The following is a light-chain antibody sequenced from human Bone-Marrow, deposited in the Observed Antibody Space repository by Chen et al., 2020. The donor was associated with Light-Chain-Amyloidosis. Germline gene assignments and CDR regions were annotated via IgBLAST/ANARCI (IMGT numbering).Light chain of an antibody. CDR1: NIGSTS. CDR3: QVWDRSSDRPV. V-gene: IGLV3-21*02. CDR2: DDS. J-gene: IGLJ3*02. Sequence: SYVLTQPSSVSVAPGQTATIACGGNNIGSTSVHWYQQTPGQAPLLVVYDDSDRPSGIPGRWSGSNSWNTATLTSSRVEAGDEADYYCQVWDRSSDRPVFGGGTKLTVL.